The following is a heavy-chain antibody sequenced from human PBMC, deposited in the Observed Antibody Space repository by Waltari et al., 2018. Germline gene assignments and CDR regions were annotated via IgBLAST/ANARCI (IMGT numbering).Heavy chain of an antibody. CDR2: IKQDGSEK. CDR3: ARDAYDSSGYSFDY. CDR1: GFTFSSYW. Sequence: EVQLVESGGGLVQPGGSLRLSCAASGFTFSSYWMSWVRPAPGKGLEWVANIKQDGSEKYYVDSVKGRFTISRDNAKNSLYLQMNSLRAEDTAVYYCARDAYDSSGYSFDYWGQGTLVTVSS. J-gene: IGHJ4*02. V-gene: IGHV3-7*01. D-gene: IGHD3-22*01.